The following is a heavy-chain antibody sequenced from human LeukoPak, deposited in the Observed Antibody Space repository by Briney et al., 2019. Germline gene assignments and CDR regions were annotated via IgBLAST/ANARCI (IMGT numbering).Heavy chain of an antibody. CDR3: AKDFRIGYSAHFDY. V-gene: IGHV3-23*01. CDR1: GFTFRSHA. CDR2: IYENGGTT. D-gene: IGHD2-21*01. Sequence: GGSLRLSCVGSGFTFRSHAMSWVRQAPEKGLEFVSGIYENGGTTYYADSVKGRFSISRDNSKNTLYLQMDSLRGEDTAVYYCAKDFRIGYSAHFDYWGQGAPVTVSS. J-gene: IGHJ4*02.